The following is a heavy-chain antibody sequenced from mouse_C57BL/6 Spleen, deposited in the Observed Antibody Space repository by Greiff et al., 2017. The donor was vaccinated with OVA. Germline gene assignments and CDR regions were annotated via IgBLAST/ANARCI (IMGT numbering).Heavy chain of an antibody. CDR3: ASYYYGSSFYAMDY. CDR2: IYPGDGDT. D-gene: IGHD1-1*01. Sequence: QVQLQQSGPELVKPGASLKISCKASGYAFSSSWMNWVKQRPGKGLEWIGRIYPGDGDTNYNGKFKGKATLTADKSSSTAYMQLSSLTSEDSAVYFCASYYYGSSFYAMDYWGQGTSVTVSS. V-gene: IGHV1-82*01. J-gene: IGHJ4*01. CDR1: GYAFSSSW.